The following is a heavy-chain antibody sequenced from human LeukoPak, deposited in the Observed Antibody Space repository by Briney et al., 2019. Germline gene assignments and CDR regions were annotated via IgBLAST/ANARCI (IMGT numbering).Heavy chain of an antibody. J-gene: IGHJ4*02. CDR3: ARKGHCTNGVCPRGRGPDY. D-gene: IGHD2-8*01. CDR1: GFTFSSYG. CDR2: IRYDGSNK. Sequence: GGSLGLSCAASGFTFSSYGMHWVRQAPGKGLEWVAFIRYDGSNKYYADSVKGRFTISRDNAKNSLYLQMNSLRAEDTAVYYCARKGHCTNGVCPRGRGPDYWGQGTLVTVSS. V-gene: IGHV3-30*02.